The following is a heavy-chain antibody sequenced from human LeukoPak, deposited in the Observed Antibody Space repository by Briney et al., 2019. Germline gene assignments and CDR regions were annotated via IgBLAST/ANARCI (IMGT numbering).Heavy chain of an antibody. V-gene: IGHV4-34*01. D-gene: IGHD1-1*01. J-gene: IGHJ4*02. Sequence: SETLSLTCAVYGGSFSGYYWSWIRQPPGKGLEWIGEINHSGSTNYNPSLKSRVTISVDTSKNQFSLKLSSVTAADTAVYYCAASDHGTDGLFDYWGQGTLVTVSS. CDR3: AASDHGTDGLFDY. CDR2: INHSGST. CDR1: GGSFSGYY.